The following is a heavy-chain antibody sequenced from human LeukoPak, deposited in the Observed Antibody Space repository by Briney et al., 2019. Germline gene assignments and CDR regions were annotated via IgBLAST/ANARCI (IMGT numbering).Heavy chain of an antibody. D-gene: IGHD6-19*01. Sequence: GGSLRLSCAASGFSFSSYAMSWVRQAPGKGLEWVSAIRDSGGSTYYADSVKGRFTISRDNSQNTLYLQMNSLRAEDTAVYYCARATGYSSGWYYFDYWGQGTLVTVSS. J-gene: IGHJ4*02. CDR1: GFSFSSYA. CDR3: ARATGYSSGWYYFDY. CDR2: IRDSGGST. V-gene: IGHV3-23*01.